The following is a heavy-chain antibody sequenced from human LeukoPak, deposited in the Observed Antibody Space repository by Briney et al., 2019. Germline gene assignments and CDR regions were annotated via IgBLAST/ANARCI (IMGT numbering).Heavy chain of an antibody. CDR1: GYTFTNYD. V-gene: IGHV1-8*01. CDR3: ARAAGDLDY. CDR2: MNPKSGNT. J-gene: IGHJ4*02. Sequence: ASVKVSCKASGYTFTNYDINWVRQATGQGLEWVGWMNPKSGNTGSGEKFQGRVTMTRDTSISTAYMELSSLRSEDTAIYYCARAAGDLDYWGQGTLVTVSS.